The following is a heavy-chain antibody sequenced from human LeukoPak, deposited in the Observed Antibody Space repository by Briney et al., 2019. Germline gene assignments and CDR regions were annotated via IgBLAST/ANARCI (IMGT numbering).Heavy chain of an antibody. Sequence: GGSLRLSCAASGFTFSSYEMNWVRQAPGKGLEWVSYISSSGSTIYYADSVKGRFTISRDNAKNSLYLQMNSLRAEDTAVYYCARMGIAVAGLDYWGQGTLVTVSS. CDR3: ARMGIAVAGLDY. D-gene: IGHD6-19*01. V-gene: IGHV3-48*03. CDR1: GFTFSSYE. J-gene: IGHJ4*02. CDR2: ISSSGSTI.